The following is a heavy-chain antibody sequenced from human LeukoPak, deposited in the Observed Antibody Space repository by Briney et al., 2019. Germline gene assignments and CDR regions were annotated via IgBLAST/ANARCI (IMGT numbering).Heavy chain of an antibody. CDR2: IYSGGTT. D-gene: IGHD1/OR15-1a*01. CDR3: ARDGYGNNYMDV. V-gene: IGHV3-53*01. J-gene: IGHJ6*03. Sequence: PGGSLRLSCAASGFSVSSNFMSWVRQALGKGLEWVSVIYSGGTTYYADSVKGRFTISRDNSKNTLSLQMNSLRAEDTAVYYCARDGYGNNYMDVWGKGTTVTVSS. CDR1: GFSVSSNF.